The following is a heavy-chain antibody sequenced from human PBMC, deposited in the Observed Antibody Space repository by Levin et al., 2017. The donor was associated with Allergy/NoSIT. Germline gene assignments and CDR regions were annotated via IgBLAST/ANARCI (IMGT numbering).Heavy chain of an antibody. D-gene: IGHD3-16*01. Sequence: PGGSLRLSCAASGFTFSSYAMHWVRQTPGKGLEWVAVISYDGSNKYYADSVKGRFTISRDNSKNTLYLQMNSLRAEDTALYYCARDPSLDGSLRFYFEYWGQGTLVTVSS. CDR1: GFTFSSYA. CDR3: ARDPSLDGSLRFYFEY. J-gene: IGHJ4*02. CDR2: ISYDGSNK. V-gene: IGHV3-30-3*01.